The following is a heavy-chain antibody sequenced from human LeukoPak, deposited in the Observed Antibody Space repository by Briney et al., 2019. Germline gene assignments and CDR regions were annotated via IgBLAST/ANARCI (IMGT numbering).Heavy chain of an antibody. Sequence: SETLSLTCTVSGDSIGSYYWSWIRQPPGKGLEWIGYIYYSGSTNYNPSLKSRVTISVDTSKNQFSLRLSSVTAADTAVYYCARVNYYDSSGTDYWGQGTLVTVSS. J-gene: IGHJ4*02. CDR2: IYYSGST. D-gene: IGHD3-22*01. V-gene: IGHV4-59*01. CDR3: ARVNYYDSSGTDY. CDR1: GDSIGSYY.